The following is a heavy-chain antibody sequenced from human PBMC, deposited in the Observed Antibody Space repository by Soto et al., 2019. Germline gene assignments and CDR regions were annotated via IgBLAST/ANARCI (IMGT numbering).Heavy chain of an antibody. J-gene: IGHJ4*02. CDR3: AKGAYGSGSYPLYYFDF. D-gene: IGHD3-10*01. CDR1: GFTFSTYD. Sequence: EVQLLESGGGLVQPGGSLRLSCAASGFTFSTYDMSWVRQAPGKGLEWVSDISGSGDSTYYADSVKGRFTISRDNSKNTLYLQMNSLRAEDTAVYYCAKGAYGSGSYPLYYFDFWGQGTLVTVSS. V-gene: IGHV3-23*01. CDR2: ISGSGDST.